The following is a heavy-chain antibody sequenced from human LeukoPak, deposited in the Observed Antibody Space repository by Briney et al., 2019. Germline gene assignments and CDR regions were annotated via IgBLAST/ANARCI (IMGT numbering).Heavy chain of an antibody. J-gene: IGHJ4*02. CDR1: GYTFTSYG. CDR3: ARDGPQYCSGGSCYSGY. V-gene: IGHV1-18*01. Sequence: ASVKVSCKASGYTFTSYGISWVRQAPGQGLEWMGWISAYNGNTNYAQKLQGSVTMTTDTSTSTAYMELRSLRSDDTAVYYCARDGPQYCSGGSCYSGYWGQGTLVTVSS. CDR2: ISAYNGNT. D-gene: IGHD2-15*01.